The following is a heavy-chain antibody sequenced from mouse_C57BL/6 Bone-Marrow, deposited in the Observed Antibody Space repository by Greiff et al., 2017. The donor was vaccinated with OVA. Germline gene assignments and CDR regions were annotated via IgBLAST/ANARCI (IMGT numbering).Heavy chain of an antibody. V-gene: IGHV1-72*01. CDR1: GYTFTSYW. CDR3: AREGNYVGGFAD. J-gene: IGHJ3*01. Sequence: QVQLQQPGAELVKPGASVKLSCKASGYTFTSYWMHWVKQRPGRGLEWIGRIVPNSGGTKYNEKFKSKATLPVDKPSSTAYMQLSSLISEDSAVFYSAREGNYVGGFADWGHKALVTVSA. D-gene: IGHD1-1*01. CDR2: IVPNSGGT.